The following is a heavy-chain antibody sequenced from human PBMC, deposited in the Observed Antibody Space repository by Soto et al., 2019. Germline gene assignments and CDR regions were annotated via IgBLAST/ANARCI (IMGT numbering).Heavy chain of an antibody. D-gene: IGHD7-27*01. CDR1: GFTFSVFA. V-gene: IGHV3-23*01. CDR3: AKDRGTGDYGVNAVEL. Sequence: DEQLLESGGGLVQRGGSLRLSCAASGFTFSVFAMSWVRQAPGKGLXXXXXISGRGENTYYADSVKGRFTISRDNSKNTLNLQMNSLRGEDTAVYYCAKDRGTGDYGVNAVELWGQGTMVTVSS. J-gene: IGHJ3*01. CDR2: ISGRGENT.